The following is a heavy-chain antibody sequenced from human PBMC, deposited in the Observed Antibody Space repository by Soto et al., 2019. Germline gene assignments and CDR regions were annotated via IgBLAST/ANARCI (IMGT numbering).Heavy chain of an antibody. J-gene: IGHJ5*02. CDR2: ISAYNGNT. CDR3: ASTTVTTNDWFDP. Sequence: ASVKVSCKASGYTFTSYGISWVRQAPGQGLEWMGWISAYNGNTNYAQKLQGRVTMTTDTSTSTAYMELRSLRSDGTAVYYCASTTVTTNDWFDPWGQGTLVTVSS. D-gene: IGHD4-17*01. CDR1: GYTFTSYG. V-gene: IGHV1-18*01.